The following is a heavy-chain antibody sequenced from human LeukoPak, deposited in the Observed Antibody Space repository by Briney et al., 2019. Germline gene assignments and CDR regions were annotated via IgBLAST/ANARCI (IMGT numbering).Heavy chain of an antibody. CDR2: ISYDGSNK. J-gene: IGHJ6*03. CDR3: ARESRPDDYSNPYYMDV. D-gene: IGHD4-11*01. Sequence: GGSLRLSCPASGFTFSSYAMHWVRQAPGKGLEWVAVISYDGSNKYYADSVKGRFTISRDNSKNTLYLQMNSLRAEDTAVYYCARESRPDDYSNPYYMDVWGKGTTVTVSS. CDR1: GFTFSSYA. V-gene: IGHV3-30-3*01.